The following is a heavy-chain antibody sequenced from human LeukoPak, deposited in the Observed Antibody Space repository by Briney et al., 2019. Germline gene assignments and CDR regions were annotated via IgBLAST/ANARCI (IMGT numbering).Heavy chain of an antibody. J-gene: IGHJ6*04. CDR1: GGSISSGGYY. D-gene: IGHD3-10*01. CDR3: ARDRSGVRGVPWDYYGMDV. CDR2: IYYSGST. Sequence: SETLSLTCTVSGGSISSGGYYWSWIRQHPGKGLEWIGYIYYSGSTYYNPSLKSRVTISVDTSKNQFSLKLSSVTAADTAVYYCARDRSGVRGVPWDYYGMDVWGKGTTDTVSS. V-gene: IGHV4-31*03.